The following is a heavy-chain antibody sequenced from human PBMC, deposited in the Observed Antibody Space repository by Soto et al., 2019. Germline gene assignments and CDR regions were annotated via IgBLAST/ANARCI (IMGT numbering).Heavy chain of an antibody. CDR3: ARDSEYYYDSSRAFDI. D-gene: IGHD3-22*01. CDR1: GGSTSSYY. Sequence: QVQLQESGPGLVKPSETLSLTCTVSGGSTSSYYWSWIRQPPGKGLEWIGYIYYSGSTNYNPSLKSRVTISVDTSKNQFSLKLSSVTAADTAVYYCARDSEYYYDSSRAFDIWGQGTMVTVSS. V-gene: IGHV4-59*01. CDR2: IYYSGST. J-gene: IGHJ3*02.